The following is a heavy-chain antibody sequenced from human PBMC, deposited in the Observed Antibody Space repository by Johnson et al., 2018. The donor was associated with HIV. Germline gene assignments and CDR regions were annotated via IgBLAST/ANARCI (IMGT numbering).Heavy chain of an antibody. CDR3: AKGIAAPHDAFDI. CDR2: IKQDGSEK. V-gene: IGHV3-7*01. Sequence: VQLVESGGGLVQPGGSLRLSCAASGFTFSSYYMSWVRQAPGKGLEWVANIKQDGSEKHYVDSVKGRFTISRDNAKNSLYLQMNSLSAEDTAVYYCAKGIAAPHDAFDIWGQGTMVTVSS. D-gene: IGHD6-6*01. CDR1: GFTFSSYY. J-gene: IGHJ3*02.